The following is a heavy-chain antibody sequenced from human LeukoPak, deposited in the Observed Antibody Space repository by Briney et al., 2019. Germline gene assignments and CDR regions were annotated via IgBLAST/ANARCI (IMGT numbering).Heavy chain of an antibody. CDR2: INHSGST. CDR1: GGSFSGYY. V-gene: IGHV4-34*01. J-gene: IGHJ4*02. Sequence: SETLSLTCAVYGGSFSGYYWSWIRQPPGKGLEWIGEINHSGSTNYNPSLKSRVTISVDTSKNQFSLKLSSVTAADTAVYYCARGLHYYDSSGYPRWGQGTLVTASS. D-gene: IGHD3-22*01. CDR3: ARGLHYYDSSGYPR.